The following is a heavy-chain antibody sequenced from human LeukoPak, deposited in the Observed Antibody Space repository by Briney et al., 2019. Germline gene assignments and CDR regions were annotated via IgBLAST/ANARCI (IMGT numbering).Heavy chain of an antibody. D-gene: IGHD2-8*01. CDR2: IYYSGST. J-gene: IGHJ1*01. CDR3: ARIPRYCTNGVRVQH. V-gene: IGHV4-31*01. CDR1: GGSISSGGYY. Sequence: SQTLSLTCTVSGGSISSGGYYWSWIRQYPGKGLEGIGYIYYSGSTYYNPSLKSPVTISVDTSKNQFSLKLSSVTVADTAVYYFARIPRYCTNGVRVQHWAQGTLVTVSS.